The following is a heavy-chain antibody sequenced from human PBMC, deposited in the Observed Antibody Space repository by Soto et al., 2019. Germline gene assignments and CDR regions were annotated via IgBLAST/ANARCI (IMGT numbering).Heavy chain of an antibody. CDR1: GGTFSSYV. J-gene: IGHJ5*02. Sequence: QVQLVQSGAEVKKPGSSVKVSCKASGGTFSSYVISWVRQAPGQGLEWMGGIIPMYGTENYAQKFQDRVTITADTSTSTAYMGLSSLRSEDTAVYYCARDLGGCSGGSCRHNWFDPWGQGTLVTVSS. V-gene: IGHV1-69*06. D-gene: IGHD2-15*01. CDR3: ARDLGGCSGGSCRHNWFDP. CDR2: IIPMYGTE.